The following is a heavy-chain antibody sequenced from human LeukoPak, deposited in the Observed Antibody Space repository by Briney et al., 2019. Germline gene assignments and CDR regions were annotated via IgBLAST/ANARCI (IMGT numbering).Heavy chain of an antibody. CDR1: GFTFSNAW. D-gene: IGHD3-22*01. CDR3: ARDLGQYYDTSDNWFDP. Sequence: GGSLRLSCAASGFTFSNAWMSWVRQAPGKGLEWVGRIKSKADGGTIDYTAPVKGRFTISRDDSKNRLYLQMNSLKTEDTAVYYCARDLGQYYDTSDNWFDPWGQGTLVTVSS. V-gene: IGHV3-15*01. J-gene: IGHJ5*02. CDR2: IKSKADGGTI.